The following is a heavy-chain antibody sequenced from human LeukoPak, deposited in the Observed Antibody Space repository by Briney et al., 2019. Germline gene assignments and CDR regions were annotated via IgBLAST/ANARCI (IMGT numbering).Heavy chain of an antibody. CDR3: ANAGYYYDSSGYFDY. V-gene: IGHV3-23*01. CDR1: GFTFSSYA. Sequence: PGGSLRLSCAASGFTFSSYAMSWVRQAPGKGLEWVSAISGSGGSTYYADSVKGRFTISRDNSKNTLYLQMNSLRAEDTAVYYCANAGYYYDSSGYFDYWGQGTLVTVSS. CDR2: ISGSGGST. J-gene: IGHJ4*02. D-gene: IGHD3-22*01.